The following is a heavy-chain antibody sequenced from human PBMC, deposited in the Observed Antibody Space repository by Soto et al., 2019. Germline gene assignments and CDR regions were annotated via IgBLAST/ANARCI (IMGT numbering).Heavy chain of an antibody. CDR3: ARRVSFSNGWYYFDY. D-gene: IGHD6-19*01. V-gene: IGHV3-7*05. Sequence: GGSLRLSCVVSGFTFSHYWMSWVRQAPGKGLEWLANIKEDGSEIYYVDSVKGQVTISADRSITTAYLQWSSLKASDTAMYFCARRVSFSNGWYYFDYWGQGTLVTVSS. CDR1: GFTFSHYW. CDR2: IKEDGSEI. J-gene: IGHJ4*02.